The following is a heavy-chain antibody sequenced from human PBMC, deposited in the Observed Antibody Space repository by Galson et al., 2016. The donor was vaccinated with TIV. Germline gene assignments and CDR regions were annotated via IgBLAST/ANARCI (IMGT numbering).Heavy chain of an antibody. V-gene: IGHV3-23*01. CDR1: GFTFTTYA. Sequence: SLRLSCAASGFTFTTYAMKWVRQAPGKGLDWVSSISGSGGRTYYADSVKGRFTISRDNSRNTLFLQMNSLRAEDTAVYYCAKDWAETYDCSVFPFDIWGQGTLVTVSS. J-gene: IGHJ3*02. CDR3: AKDWAETYDCSVFPFDI. CDR2: ISGSGGRT. D-gene: IGHD3-16*01.